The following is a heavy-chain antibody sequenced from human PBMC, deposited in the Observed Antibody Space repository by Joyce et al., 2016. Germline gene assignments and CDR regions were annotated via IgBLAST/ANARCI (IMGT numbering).Heavy chain of an antibody. Sequence: QVQLQQWGAGLLKPSETLSLTCGFSGGSFSDYYWTWIRQSPGKGLEWIGEITEAESTNYIPSLKSRVTRSIDTSKNQFSLNVSSVTAADTGMYYCTTRGYSSNWYFGFWGQGALVTVSS. J-gene: IGHJ4*02. D-gene: IGHD6-13*01. CDR3: TTRGYSSNWYFGF. CDR2: ITEAEST. V-gene: IGHV4-34*01. CDR1: GGSFSDYY.